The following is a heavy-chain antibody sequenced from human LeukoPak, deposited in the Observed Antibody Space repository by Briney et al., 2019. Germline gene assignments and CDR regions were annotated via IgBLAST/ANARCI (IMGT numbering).Heavy chain of an antibody. CDR2: IYYSGST. Sequence: TLSLTCTVSGGSISSGDYYWSWIRQPPGKGLEWIGYIYYSGSTYYNPSLKSRVTISVDTSKNQLSLKLSSLTAADTAVYYCARHEYSGSYYGLSWFDPWGQGTLVTVSS. CDR3: ARHEYSGSYYGLSWFDP. D-gene: IGHD1-26*01. V-gene: IGHV4-30-4*08. CDR1: GGSISSGDYY. J-gene: IGHJ5*02.